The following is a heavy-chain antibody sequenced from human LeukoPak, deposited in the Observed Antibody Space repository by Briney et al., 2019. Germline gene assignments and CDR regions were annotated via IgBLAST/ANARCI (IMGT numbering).Heavy chain of an antibody. CDR2: IYYSGST. J-gene: IGHJ4*02. D-gene: IGHD3-16*01. Sequence: PSQTLSLTCTVSGYAITSGGFSWNWIRQPPGKGLEWIGYIYYSGSTNYNPSLKSRVTISVDTSKNQFSLKLSSVTAADTAVYYCARVWGGKVVTIWGQGTLVTVSS. V-gene: IGHV4-61*08. CDR1: GYAITSGGFS. CDR3: ARVWGGKVVTI.